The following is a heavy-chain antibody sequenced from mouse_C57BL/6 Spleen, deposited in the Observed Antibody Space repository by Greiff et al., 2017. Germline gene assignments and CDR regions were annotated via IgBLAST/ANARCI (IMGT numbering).Heavy chain of an antibody. CDR2: INPNNGGT. CDR3: ARGYGSSWFAD. V-gene: IGHV1-26*01. D-gene: IGHD1-1*01. J-gene: IGHJ3*01. Sequence: EVMLQQSGPELVKPGASVKISCKASGYTFTDYYMNWVKQSHGKSLEWIGDINPNNGGTSYNQKFKGKATLTVDKSSSTAYMELRSLTSEDSAGYYCARGYGSSWFADWGQGALVTVSA. CDR1: GYTFTDYY.